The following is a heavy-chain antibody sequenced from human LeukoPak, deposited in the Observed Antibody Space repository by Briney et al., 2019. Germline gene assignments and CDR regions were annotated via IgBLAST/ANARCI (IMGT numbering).Heavy chain of an antibody. V-gene: IGHV3-64*01. CDR2: INSNGGST. D-gene: IGHD5-18*01. CDR3: AREGSYGAPDY. J-gene: IGHJ4*02. Sequence: GGSLRLSCAASGFTFSSYGMRWVRQAPGKGLEYVSGINSNGGSTYYANSVKGRFTISRDNSRSTLYLQMGSLRAEDMAVYYCAREGSYGAPDYWGQGTMVTVSS. CDR1: GFTFSSYG.